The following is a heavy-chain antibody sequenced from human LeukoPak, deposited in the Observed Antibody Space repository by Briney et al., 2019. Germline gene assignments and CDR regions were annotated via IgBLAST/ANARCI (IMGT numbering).Heavy chain of an antibody. J-gene: IGHJ3*02. CDR1: GFTVSSNY. CDR2: IYSGGST. Sequence: PGGSLRLSCAASGFTVSSNYMSWVRQAPEKGLEWVSVIYSGGSTYYVDSVKGRFTISRDNAKNTLYLQMNSLRAEDTAVYYCASPVGATTVRAFDIWGQGTMVTVSS. CDR3: ASPVGATTVRAFDI. V-gene: IGHV3-53*01. D-gene: IGHD1-26*01.